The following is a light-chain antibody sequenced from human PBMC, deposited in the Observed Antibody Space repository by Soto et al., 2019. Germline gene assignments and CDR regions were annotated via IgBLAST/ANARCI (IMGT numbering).Light chain of an antibody. CDR3: QQLNTYPIT. Sequence: IQLTQSPSSLSASVGDRVTITCRASQGISSYLAWYQQKPGKAPKLLIYGASTLEGGVPFRFSGSGSGTDFTIIISSVQPEDFATYYCQQLNTYPITFGQGTRLEIK. CDR1: QGISSY. J-gene: IGKJ5*01. V-gene: IGKV1-9*01. CDR2: GAS.